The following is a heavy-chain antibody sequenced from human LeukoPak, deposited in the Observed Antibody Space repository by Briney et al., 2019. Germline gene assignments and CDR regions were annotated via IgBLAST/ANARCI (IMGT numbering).Heavy chain of an antibody. Sequence: SETLSLTCTVSSGSISSNSYYGGWLRQPPGKGLEWIGSIYYSGNTYYNPSLKTRVIMPVDTSKNQFSLKLSSVTAADTAVYYCARHYIATAGNWLGPWGQGTLVTVSS. CDR2: IYYSGNT. V-gene: IGHV4-39*01. CDR3: ARHYIATAGNWLGP. J-gene: IGHJ5*02. CDR1: SGSISSNSYY. D-gene: IGHD6-13*01.